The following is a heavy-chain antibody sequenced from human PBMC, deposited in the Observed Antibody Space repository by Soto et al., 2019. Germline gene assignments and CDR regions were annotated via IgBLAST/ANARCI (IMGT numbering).Heavy chain of an antibody. V-gene: IGHV3-30*03. D-gene: IGHD3-22*01. CDR1: GFTFSSYG. J-gene: IGHJ1*01. CDR2: ISYDGSYK. CDR3: ARCYYDGSGYYPGYFQQ. Sequence: GGSLRLSCAASGFTFSSYGMHWVRQAPGKGLEWVAIISYDGSYKYYADSVRGRFAISRDNSKNTLYLQMNSLRAEDTAIYYCARCYYDGSGYYPGYFQQWGQGTLVTVSS.